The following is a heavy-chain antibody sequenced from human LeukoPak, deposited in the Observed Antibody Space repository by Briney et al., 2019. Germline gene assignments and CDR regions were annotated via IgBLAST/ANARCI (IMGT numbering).Heavy chain of an antibody. CDR2: IYYSGTT. CDR1: GGSISSSPYY. Sequence: SETLSLTCTVSGGSISSSPYYWGWIRQPPGKGLEWIGSIYYSGTTHYNPSLESRVTISVDTSKNQFSLKLASVTAADTATYYCAKGAGGFSYYNWFDPWGQGTLVTVSS. J-gene: IGHJ5*02. D-gene: IGHD5-18*01. V-gene: IGHV4-39*07. CDR3: AKGAGGFSYYNWFDP.